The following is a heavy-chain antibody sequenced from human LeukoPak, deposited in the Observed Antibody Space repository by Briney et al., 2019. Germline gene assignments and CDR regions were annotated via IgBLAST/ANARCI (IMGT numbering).Heavy chain of an antibody. D-gene: IGHD5-24*01. CDR2: ISGDGGST. J-gene: IGHJ3*01. CDR3: AKDIQLST. CDR1: GFTFDDYA. V-gene: IGHV3-43*02. Sequence: PGGSLRLSCAASGFTFDDYAMHWVRQAPGKGLEWVSPISGDGGSTYYADSVKGRFTISRDNSKNTLSLQMNGLRVEDTAMYFCAKDIQLSTWGLGTMVTVSS.